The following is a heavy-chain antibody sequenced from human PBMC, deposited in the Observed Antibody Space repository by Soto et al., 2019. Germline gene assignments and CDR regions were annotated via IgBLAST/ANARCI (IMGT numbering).Heavy chain of an antibody. V-gene: IGHV3-13*01. CDR2: IGTAGDT. D-gene: IGHD6-13*01. Sequence: PGGSLRLSCAASGFTFSSYDMHWVRQATGKGLEWVSAIGTAGDTYYPGSVKGRFTISRENAKNSLYLQMNSLRAEDTAVYYCARDRSAAGNVNWFDPWGQGTLVTVSS. CDR3: ARDRSAAGNVNWFDP. CDR1: GFTFSSYD. J-gene: IGHJ5*02.